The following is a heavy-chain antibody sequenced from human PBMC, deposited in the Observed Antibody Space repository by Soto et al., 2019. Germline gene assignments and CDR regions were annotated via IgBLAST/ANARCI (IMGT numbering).Heavy chain of an antibody. D-gene: IGHD3-22*01. CDR1: GFSLNTGAVG. CDR3: AHILCDSESGGTFDY. J-gene: IGHJ4*02. CDR2: IYRDDDK. V-gene: IGHV2-5*02. Sequence: SGPTLVNPTQTLTLTCAFSGFSLNTGAVGVGWIRQPPGRALEWLALIYRDDDKRYSPSLKSRLTITKDISKNQVVLTMTNMDPVDTATYYCAHILCDSESGGTFDYWSQGTLVTGSA.